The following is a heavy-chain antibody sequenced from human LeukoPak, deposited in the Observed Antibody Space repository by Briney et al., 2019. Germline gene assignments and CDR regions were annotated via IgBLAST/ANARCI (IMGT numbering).Heavy chain of an antibody. D-gene: IGHD3-16*01. CDR1: GFTFSSWA. J-gene: IGHJ6*02. V-gene: IGHV3-30*14. Sequence: PGGSLRLSCAASGFTFSSWAMHWVRQAPGKGLEWVTMISYDGSNTYYADSVKGRFTISRDNPKNTVYLQMNSLRAEDTAVYYCASLDGMDVWGQGTTVTVSS. CDR3: ASLDGMDV. CDR2: ISYDGSNT.